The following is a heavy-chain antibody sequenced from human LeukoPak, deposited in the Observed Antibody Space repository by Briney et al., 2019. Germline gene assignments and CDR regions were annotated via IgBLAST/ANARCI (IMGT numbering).Heavy chain of an antibody. D-gene: IGHD2/OR15-2a*01. CDR2: INQDGSEK. CDR3: TTFYTILTDY. V-gene: IGHV3-7*05. CDR1: GHIFNTYW. J-gene: IGHJ4*02. Sequence: GGSLRLSCAASGHIFNTYWISWVRQAPGKGLEWLATINQDGSEKYYVDSVKGRFTISRDNAKNSLFLRMNSLRAEDTAVYYCTTFYTILTDYGSQGTLVTVSS.